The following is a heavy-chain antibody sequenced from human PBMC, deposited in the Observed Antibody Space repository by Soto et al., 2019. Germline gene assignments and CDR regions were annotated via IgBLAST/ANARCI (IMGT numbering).Heavy chain of an antibody. CDR2: IIPIFGTA. Sequence: QVQLVQSGAEVKKPGSSVKVSCKASGGTFSSYAISWVRQAPGQGLEWMGGIIPIFGTANYAQKFQGRVTITADESTSTAYMGLSSLRSEDTAVYYCARARLPGGLRYFDWLLSPQLGGMDVWGQGTTVTVSS. J-gene: IGHJ6*02. V-gene: IGHV1-69*01. D-gene: IGHD3-9*01. CDR1: GGTFSSYA. CDR3: ARARLPGGLRYFDWLLSPQLGGMDV.